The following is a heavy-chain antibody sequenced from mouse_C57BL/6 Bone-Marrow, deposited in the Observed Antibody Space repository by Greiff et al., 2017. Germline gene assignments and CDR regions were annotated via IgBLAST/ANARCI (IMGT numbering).Heavy chain of an antibody. D-gene: IGHD1-1*01. J-gene: IGHJ3*01. CDR1: GFTFSSYA. CDR3: ARDELRPAWFAY. V-gene: IGHV5-4*01. CDR2: ISDGGSYT. Sequence: EVQLVESGGGLVKPGGSLKLSCAASGFTFSSYAMSWVRQTPEKRLEWVATISDGGSYTYYPDNVKGRFTISRDNAKNNLYLQISHLKSEDTAMYYCARDELRPAWFAYWGQGTLVTVSA.